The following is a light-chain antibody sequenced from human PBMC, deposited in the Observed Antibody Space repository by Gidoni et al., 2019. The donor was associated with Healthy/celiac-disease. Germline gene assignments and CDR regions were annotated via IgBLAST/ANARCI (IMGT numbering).Light chain of an antibody. CDR3: QQYDNLQLX. CDR2: DAS. J-gene: IGKJ4*01. Sequence: DIQMTQSPSSLSASVGDRVTITCQASQDISNYLNWYQQKPGKAPKLLIYDASNWDTGVPSRFSGSGSGTDFTFTISSLQPEDIATYYCQQYDNLQLXFXGGTKVEIK. CDR1: QDISNY. V-gene: IGKV1-33*01.